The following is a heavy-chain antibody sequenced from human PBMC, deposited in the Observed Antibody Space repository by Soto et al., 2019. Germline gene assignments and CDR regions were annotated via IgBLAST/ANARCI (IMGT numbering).Heavy chain of an antibody. Sequence: GGSLRLSCAASGFTFSSYEMNWVRQAPGKGLEWVSYISSSGSTIYYADSVKGRFTISRDNAKNSLYLQMNSLRAEDTAVYYCARDFTGYSGSLDPFDIWGQGTMVTVSS. V-gene: IGHV3-48*03. CDR1: GFTFSSYE. CDR3: ARDFTGYSGSLDPFDI. J-gene: IGHJ3*02. CDR2: ISSSGSTI. D-gene: IGHD1-26*01.